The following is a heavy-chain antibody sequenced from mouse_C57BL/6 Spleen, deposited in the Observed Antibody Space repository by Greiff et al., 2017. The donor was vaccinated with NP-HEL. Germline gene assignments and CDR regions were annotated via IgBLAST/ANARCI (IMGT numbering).Heavy chain of an antibody. D-gene: IGHD2-4*01. J-gene: IGHJ3*01. CDR2: INSDGGST. V-gene: IGHV5-2*01. Sequence: DVKLVESGGGLVQPGESLKLSCESYEYEFPSHNMSWVRQTPEKRLEWVAAINSDGGSTYYPDTMERRFIISRDKTKKTPYLQMSSLRSEDTALYYCGRHAMMTAGPWFAYWGQGTLVTVSA. CDR3: GRHAMMTAGPWFAY. CDR1: EYEFPSHN.